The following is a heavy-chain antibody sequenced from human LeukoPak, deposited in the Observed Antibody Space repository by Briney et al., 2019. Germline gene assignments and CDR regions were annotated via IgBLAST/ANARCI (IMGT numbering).Heavy chain of an antibody. V-gene: IGHV4-59*01. J-gene: IGHJ3*02. D-gene: IGHD3-10*01. CDR1: GGSISSYY. Sequence: ASETLSLTCTVSGGSISSYYWSWIRQPPGKGLEWIGYIYYSGSTNYNPSLKSRVTISVDTSKNQFPLKLSSVTAADTAVYYCARGNPQLWFGELFHDAFDIWGQGTMVTVSS. CDR3: ARGNPQLWFGELFHDAFDI. CDR2: IYYSGST.